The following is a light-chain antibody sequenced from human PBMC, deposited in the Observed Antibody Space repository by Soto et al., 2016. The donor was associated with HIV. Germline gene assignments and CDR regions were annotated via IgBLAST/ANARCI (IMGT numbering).Light chain of an antibody. CDR1: RDIGSA. V-gene: IGKV1D-13*01. Sequence: GDRVTITCRASRDIGSALAWYQQKPGKGPRLLIYDASSLESGVPSRFRGGGSGKDFSLIISSLQPEDLATYHCQQFNNYPSLSFGGGTKVELK. CDR3: QQFNNYPSLS. J-gene: IGKJ4*01. CDR2: DAS.